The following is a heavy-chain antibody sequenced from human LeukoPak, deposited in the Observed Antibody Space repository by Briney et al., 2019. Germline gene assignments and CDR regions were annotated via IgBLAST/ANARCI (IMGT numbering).Heavy chain of an antibody. CDR2: ISAYNGNT. Sequence: ASVKVSCKASGYTFTSYGISWVRQAPGQGLEWMGWISAYNGNTNYAQKLQGRVTMTTDTSTSTAYMELRSLRSDDTAVYYCARDGMVRGVQKIYNWFDPWGQGTLVTVSS. CDR1: GYTFTSYG. V-gene: IGHV1-18*01. D-gene: IGHD3-10*01. CDR3: ARDGMVRGVQKIYNWFDP. J-gene: IGHJ5*02.